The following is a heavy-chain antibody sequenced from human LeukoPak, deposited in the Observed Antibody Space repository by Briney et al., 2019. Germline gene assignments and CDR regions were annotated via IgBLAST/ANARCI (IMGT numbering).Heavy chain of an antibody. CDR2: INPNSGGT. D-gene: IGHD4-23*01. CDR3: ARRSGNYGWFDP. CDR1: GYTFTGYY. V-gene: IGHV1-2*06. Sequence: GASVKVSCKASGYTFTGYYMHWVRQAPGQGLEWMGRINPNSGGTNYAQKFQGRVTMTRDMSISTAYMELSRLRSDDTAVYYCARRSGNYGWFDPWGQGTLVTVSS. J-gene: IGHJ5*02.